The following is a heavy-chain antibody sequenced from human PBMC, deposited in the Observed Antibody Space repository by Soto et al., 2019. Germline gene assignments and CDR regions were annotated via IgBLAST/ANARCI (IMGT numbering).Heavy chain of an antibody. J-gene: IGHJ4*02. CDR1: GYTFTGYA. Sequence: ASVKVSCKASGYTFTGYAMHWVRQAPGQRLEWMGWINAGNGNTKYSQKFQGRVTITRDTSASTAYTELSGLRSEDTAVYYCARAVAVPADFDYWGQGSLVTSPQ. CDR2: INAGNGNT. D-gene: IGHD6-19*01. CDR3: ARAVAVPADFDY. V-gene: IGHV1-3*01.